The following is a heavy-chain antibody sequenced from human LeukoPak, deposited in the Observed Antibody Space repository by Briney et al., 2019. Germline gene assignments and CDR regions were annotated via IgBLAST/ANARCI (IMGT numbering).Heavy chain of an antibody. CDR3: AKGSSAGRPYYFDY. D-gene: IGHD3-10*01. J-gene: IGHJ4*02. Sequence: GGSLRLSCAASGFTFSSYTMSWVRQAPGKGLEWVSAISHTSEYTYHADSVKGRFTISRDNSKITLYLQMNSLRAEDTAMYYCAKGSSAGRPYYFDYWGQGTLVTVSS. V-gene: IGHV3-23*01. CDR1: GFTFSSYT. CDR2: ISHTSEYT.